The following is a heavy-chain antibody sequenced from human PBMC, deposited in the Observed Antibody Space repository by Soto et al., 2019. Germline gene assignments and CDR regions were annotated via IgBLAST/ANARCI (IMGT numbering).Heavy chain of an antibody. CDR2: ISPKNGNT. CDR3: AREDRCYGMDV. V-gene: IGHV1-18*01. D-gene: IGHD2-15*01. CDR1: GYTFSSYE. J-gene: IGHJ6*02. Sequence: GASVKVSCKTAGYTFSSYETGWVRQAPGQGLEWMGWISPKNGNTNYAQKFQGRDTMTTDISTNTAYMELRSLRSDDTAVYYCAREDRCYGMDVWGQGTTVTVSS.